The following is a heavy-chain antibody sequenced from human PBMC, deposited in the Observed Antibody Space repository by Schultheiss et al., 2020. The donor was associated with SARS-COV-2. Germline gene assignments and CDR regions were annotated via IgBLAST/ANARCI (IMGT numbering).Heavy chain of an antibody. CDR3: AKDPNYYDSSGYSRYFDY. V-gene: IGHV3-23*01. Sequence: GGSLRLSCAASGFTFSSYAMSWVRQAPGKGLEWVSAISGSGGSTYYADSVKGRFTISRDNSKNTLYLQMNSLRAEDTAVYYCAKDPNYYDSSGYSRYFDYWGQGTLVTVSS. D-gene: IGHD3-22*01. J-gene: IGHJ4*02. CDR1: GFTFSSYA. CDR2: ISGSGGST.